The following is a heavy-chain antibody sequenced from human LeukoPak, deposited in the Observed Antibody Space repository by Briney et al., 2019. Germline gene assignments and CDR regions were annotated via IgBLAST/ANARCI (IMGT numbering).Heavy chain of an antibody. J-gene: IGHJ4*02. V-gene: IGHV4-59*11. CDR1: GGSLSSHY. Sequence: SETLSLTCSVSGGSLSSHYWSWIRQTPGKGLELIGHIHGTGSTFYNPSLRGRVTISLDTSNNQFSLKLTSMTAADTAVYYCARFSSGCSTSSCYLTYWGQGTLVTVS. D-gene: IGHD2-2*01. CDR2: IHGTGST. CDR3: ARFSSGCSTSSCYLTY.